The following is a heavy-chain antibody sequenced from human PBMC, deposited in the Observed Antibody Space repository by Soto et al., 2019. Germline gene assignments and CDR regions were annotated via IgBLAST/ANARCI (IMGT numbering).Heavy chain of an antibody. CDR1: GGSLRGSY. D-gene: IGHD2-21*01. J-gene: IGHJ4*02. CDR2: VTHSGST. V-gene: IGHV4-34*02. Sequence: QVHLQQWGAGLLKPSETLSLTCGVYGGSLRGSYWSWIRQPPGKALEGLGKVTHSGSTTFNPSLTSRVSVSVDTSDNQFSLKLTSVTAADTAVYYCARGHIPVYGPVPDYFDSWGQGTLVTVSS. CDR3: ARGHIPVYGPVPDYFDS.